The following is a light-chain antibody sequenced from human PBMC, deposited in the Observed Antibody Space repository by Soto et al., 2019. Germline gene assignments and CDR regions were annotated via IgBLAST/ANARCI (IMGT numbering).Light chain of an antibody. CDR2: GAS. CDR3: QQYGSSRPLT. V-gene: IGKV3-20*01. CDR1: QSVSSSY. Sequence: EIVLTQSPGTLSLSPGERATLSCRASQSVSSSYLAWYQQKPGQAPRLLIYGASSRATGIPDRFSGSGSGTDFTLTISRLEPEDFAVYYCQQYGSSRPLTFGGGTKVAIK. J-gene: IGKJ4*01.